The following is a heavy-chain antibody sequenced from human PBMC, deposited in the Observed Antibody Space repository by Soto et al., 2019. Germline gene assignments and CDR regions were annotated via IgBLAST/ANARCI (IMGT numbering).Heavy chain of an antibody. CDR2: IIPIFGTA. J-gene: IGHJ5*02. Sequence: QVQLVQSGAEVKKPGSSVQVSCKASGGTFSSYAISWVRQAPGQGLEWMGGIIPIFGTANYAQKFQGRVTITADESTSIAYMELSSLRSEDTAVYYCALCGGSGSYYTGGWFDPWGQGTLVTVSS. CDR3: ALCGGSGSYYTGGWFDP. CDR1: GGTFSSYA. D-gene: IGHD3-10*01. V-gene: IGHV1-69*01.